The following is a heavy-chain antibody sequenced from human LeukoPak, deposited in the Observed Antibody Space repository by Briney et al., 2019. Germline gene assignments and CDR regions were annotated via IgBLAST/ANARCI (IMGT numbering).Heavy chain of an antibody. CDR3: ARETSLAGFASGLGFNY. CDR1: GGSISSSNW. D-gene: IGHD6-19*01. J-gene: IGHJ4*02. V-gene: IGHV4-4*02. CDR2: IYHSGNT. Sequence: SETLSLTCAVSGGSISSSNWWSWVRQPPGKGLEWIGEIYHSGNTNYNPSLKSRVTMSIDTSKNQFSLMLTSVTAADTATYYCARETSLAGFASGLGFNYWGQGILVTVSS.